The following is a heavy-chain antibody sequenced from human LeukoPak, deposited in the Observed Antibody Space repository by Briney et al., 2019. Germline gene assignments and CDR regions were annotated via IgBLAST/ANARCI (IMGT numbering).Heavy chain of an antibody. J-gene: IGHJ4*02. CDR3: AKVAPGNYYEY. D-gene: IGHD3-22*01. CDR1: ALTFSSSA. CDR2: ITGSGGST. Sequence: PGGSLRLACAASALTFSSSAITWVRQAPGKGREWVSAITGSGGSTYYADSVKGRFTISRDNSTSTLYLQLNSLRAEDTSVYYCAKVAPGNYYEYWGQGTLVTVSS. V-gene: IGHV3-23*01.